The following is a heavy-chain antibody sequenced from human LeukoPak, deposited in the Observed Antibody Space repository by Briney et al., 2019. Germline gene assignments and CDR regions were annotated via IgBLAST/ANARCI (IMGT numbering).Heavy chain of an antibody. CDR1: GYTLTSYY. J-gene: IGHJ4*02. CDR2: INPSGGST. Sequence: GASVKVSCKASGYTLTSYYMHWVRQAPGQGLEWMGIINPSGGSTSYAQKFQGRVTMTRDTSTSTVYMELSSLRSEDTAVYYCARDIGGELRDYWGQGTLVTVSS. V-gene: IGHV1-46*01. CDR3: ARDIGGELRDY. D-gene: IGHD1-7*01.